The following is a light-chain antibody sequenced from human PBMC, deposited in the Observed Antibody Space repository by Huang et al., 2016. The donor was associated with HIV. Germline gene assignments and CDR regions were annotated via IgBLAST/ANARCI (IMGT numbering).Light chain of an antibody. CDR3: QQRSNWPPT. CDR1: QSVSSY. V-gene: IGKV3-11*01. J-gene: IGKJ1*01. Sequence: DIVLTQYPATLSLSPGERATLSCRASQSVSSYLVWYQQKPGQAPRLLIYDASNRATGFPARCSGSGSGTDFTLTISGLEPEDFAVYYCQQRSNWPPTFGQGTKVEIK. CDR2: DAS.